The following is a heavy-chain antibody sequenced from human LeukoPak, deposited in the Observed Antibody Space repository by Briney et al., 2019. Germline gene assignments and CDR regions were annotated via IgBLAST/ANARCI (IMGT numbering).Heavy chain of an antibody. CDR1: GGSISSSSYY. V-gene: IGHV4-39*01. J-gene: IGHJ4*02. CDR2: IYYSGST. Sequence: PSETLSLTCTVSGGSISSSSYYWGWIRQPPGKGLEWIGSIYYSGSTYYNPSLKSRVTISVDTSKNQFSLKLSSVTAADTAVYYCARVPLYYYDSSGYSGDHPFDYWGQGTLVTVSS. CDR3: ARVPLYYYDSSGYSGDHPFDY. D-gene: IGHD3-22*01.